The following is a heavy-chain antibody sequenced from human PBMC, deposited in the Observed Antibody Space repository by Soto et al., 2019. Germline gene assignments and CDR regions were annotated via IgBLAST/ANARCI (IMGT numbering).Heavy chain of an antibody. J-gene: IGHJ3*02. Sequence: GGSLRLSCAASGFTFSDYYMSWIRQAPGKGLEWVSFIISSSSFTNYADSVKGRFTISRDNAKNSLYLQMNSLRAEDTAVYYCARVGYSSSWPDAFDIWGQGTMVTVS. CDR1: GFTFSDYY. V-gene: IGHV3-11*06. D-gene: IGHD6-13*01. CDR3: ARVGYSSSWPDAFDI. CDR2: IISSSSFT.